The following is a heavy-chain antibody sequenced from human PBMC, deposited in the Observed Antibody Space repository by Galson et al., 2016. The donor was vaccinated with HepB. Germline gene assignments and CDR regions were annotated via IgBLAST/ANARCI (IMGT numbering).Heavy chain of an antibody. CDR1: GFTFSAYA. J-gene: IGHJ3*01. CDR3: VADHGGLDCFDF. Sequence: SLRLSCAASGFTFSAYAMAWARQAPGKGLEWVSGISASGANTYYADSVRGRFSISRDDSKSTLYLQMPNLRVEDTALYYCVADHGGLDCFDFWGRGTMVTVSS. V-gene: IGHV3-23*01. CDR2: ISASGANT. D-gene: IGHD4-23*01.